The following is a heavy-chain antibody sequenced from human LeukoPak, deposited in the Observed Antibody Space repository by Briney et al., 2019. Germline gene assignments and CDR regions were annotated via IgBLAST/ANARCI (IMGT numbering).Heavy chain of an antibody. J-gene: IGHJ4*02. D-gene: IGHD6-6*01. CDR2: IYHSGST. CDR1: GGSISSGGYY. CDR3: ARAGSSSSADY. Sequence: SQTLSLTCTVSGGSISSGGYYWSWIRQPPGKGLKWIGYIYHSGSTCYNPSLKSRVTISVDRSKNQFSLKLSSVTAADTAVYYCARAGSSSSADYWGQGTLVTVSS. V-gene: IGHV4-30-2*01.